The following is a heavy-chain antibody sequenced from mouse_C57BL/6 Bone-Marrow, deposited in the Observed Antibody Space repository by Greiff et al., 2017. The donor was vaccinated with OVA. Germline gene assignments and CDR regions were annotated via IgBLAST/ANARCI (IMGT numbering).Heavy chain of an antibody. CDR1: GFSFNTYA. Sequence: EVMLVESGGGLVQPKGSLKLSCAASGFSFNTYAMNWVRQAPGKGLEWVARIRSKSNNYATYYADSVKDRFTISRDDSESMLYLQMNNLKTEDTAMYYCVRHHYYGRSYGFAYWGQGTLVTVSA. CDR2: IRSKSNNYAT. D-gene: IGHD1-1*01. J-gene: IGHJ3*01. V-gene: IGHV10-1*01. CDR3: VRHHYYGRSYGFAY.